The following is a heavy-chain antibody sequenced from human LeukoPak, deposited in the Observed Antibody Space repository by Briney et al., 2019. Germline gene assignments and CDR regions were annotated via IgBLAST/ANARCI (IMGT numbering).Heavy chain of an antibody. CDR3: AREWGAAAGFNSFDP. J-gene: IGHJ5*02. V-gene: IGHV3-48*04. CDR1: GFTFSTYS. D-gene: IGHD6-13*01. Sequence: GGSLRLSCAASGFTFSTYSMNWVRQAPGKGLEWVSYISSSGTTIYYADSVKGRFTISRANAKNSLYLQMNSLRAEDTAVYYCAREWGAAAGFNSFDPWGQGTLVTVSS. CDR2: ISSSGTTI.